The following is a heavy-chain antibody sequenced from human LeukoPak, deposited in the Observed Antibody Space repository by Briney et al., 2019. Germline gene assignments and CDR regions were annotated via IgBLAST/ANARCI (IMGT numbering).Heavy chain of an antibody. CDR2: ISAYNGNT. Sequence: ASVKVSCKASGYTFTSYGISWVRQAPGQGLEWMGWISAYNGNTNYAQKLQGRVTMTTDTSTSTAYMELRSLRSDDTAVCYCARDIQPPRTFDYWGQGTLVTVSS. CDR1: GYTFTSYG. J-gene: IGHJ4*02. CDR3: ARDIQPPRTFDY. V-gene: IGHV1-18*01. D-gene: IGHD5-18*01.